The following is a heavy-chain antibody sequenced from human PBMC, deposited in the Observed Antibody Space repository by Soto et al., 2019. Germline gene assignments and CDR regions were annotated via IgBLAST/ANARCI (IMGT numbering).Heavy chain of an antibody. V-gene: IGHV3-23*01. CDR2: ITGSGDST. Sequence: EVQLLESGGGLVQPGGSLRLSCAVSGFTFSSHAMSWVRQAPGKGLECVSSITGSGDSTYYADSVKGRFTISRDKSKSTRYLQMNSLRAEDTAVYYCAEDLQFSGRLSAQTFDYWGQGTQVTVSS. CDR1: GFTFSSHA. D-gene: IGHD6-19*01. CDR3: AEDLQFSGRLSAQTFDY. J-gene: IGHJ4*02.